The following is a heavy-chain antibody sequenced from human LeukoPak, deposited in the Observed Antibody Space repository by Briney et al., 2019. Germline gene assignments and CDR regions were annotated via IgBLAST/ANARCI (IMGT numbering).Heavy chain of an antibody. CDR1: GFKFSSFS. D-gene: IGHD3-16*01. CDR2: ISSTSSAI. J-gene: IGHJ4*02. CDR3: ARVIGSYGDSAY. Sequence: PGGSLRLSCTAPGFKFSSFSMNWARHAPGKGLEWLSYISSTSSAIYYADSVKGRFTISRDNAKNSLYLQMDSLRAEDTAIYYCARVIGSYGDSAYWGQGTLVTVSS. V-gene: IGHV3-48*04.